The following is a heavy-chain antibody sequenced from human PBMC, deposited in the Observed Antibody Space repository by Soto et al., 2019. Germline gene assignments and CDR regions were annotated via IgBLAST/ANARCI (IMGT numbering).Heavy chain of an antibody. V-gene: IGHV3-11*01. D-gene: IGHD6-19*01. CDR1: GFSFSDYY. Sequence: QVQLVESGGGLVKPGGSLRLSCAASGFSFSDYYMSWIRQAPGKGLEWVSYIRSSLNTLYYANSVKGRFTISRDNGKKLLYLQMNSLRVEDTAVYYCATAPQWGSHYWGQGTLVTVSS. J-gene: IGHJ4*02. CDR2: IRSSLNTL. CDR3: ATAPQWGSHY.